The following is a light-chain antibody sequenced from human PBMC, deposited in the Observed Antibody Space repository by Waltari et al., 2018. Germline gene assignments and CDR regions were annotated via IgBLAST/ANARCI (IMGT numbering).Light chain of an antibody. V-gene: IGKV1-39*01. CDR3: QQSFSSPWT. CDR1: QDSGTY. J-gene: IGKJ1*01. Sequence: DIQMTQSPPSLSASFGDTITITCRPSQDSGTYVNWYQQRPAKAPKLLMYGASSLQRGVPSRFSGGGSGTHFTLTVSSLQPEDFATYYCQQSFSSPWTFGPGTKV. CDR2: GAS.